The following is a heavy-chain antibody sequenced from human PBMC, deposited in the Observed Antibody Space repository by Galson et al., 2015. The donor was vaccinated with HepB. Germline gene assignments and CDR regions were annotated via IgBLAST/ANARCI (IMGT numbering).Heavy chain of an antibody. CDR2: IRSKANSYAT. D-gene: IGHD6-6*01. CDR3: TRRPETIYSSSPMADY. V-gene: IGHV3-73*01. Sequence: SLRLSCAASGFTFSGSAMHWVRQASGKGLEWVGRIRSKANSYATAYAASVKGRFTISRDDSKNTAYLQMNSLKTEDTAVYYCTRRPETIYSSSPMADYWGQGTLVTVSS. CDR1: GFTFSGSA. J-gene: IGHJ4*02.